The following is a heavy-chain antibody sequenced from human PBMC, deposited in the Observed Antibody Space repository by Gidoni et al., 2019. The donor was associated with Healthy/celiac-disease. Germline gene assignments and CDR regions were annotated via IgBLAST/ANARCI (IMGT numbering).Heavy chain of an antibody. CDR3: ARQGMGRGVGVDY. Sequence: QLQLQESGPGLVKPSETLSLTCTVSGGSIRSSSYYWGWIRQPPGKGLEWIGSIYYSGSTYYNPSLKRRVTISVDTSKNQFSLKLSSVTAADTAVYYCARQGMGRGVGVDYWGQGTLVTVSS. J-gene: IGHJ4*02. CDR1: GGSIRSSSYY. V-gene: IGHV4-39*01. CDR2: IYYSGST. D-gene: IGHD3-10*01.